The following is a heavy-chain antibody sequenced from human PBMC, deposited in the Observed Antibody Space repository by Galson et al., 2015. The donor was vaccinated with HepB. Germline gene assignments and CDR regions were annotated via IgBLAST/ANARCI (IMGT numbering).Heavy chain of an antibody. V-gene: IGHV3-74*01. Sequence: SLRLSCAASGFTFSTYWMHWVRQAPGKGLVWVSRINSDGSSTTYADSVKGRFTISRDNAKNTLYLQMNSLRAEDTAVYYCARARIAVAGFDYWGQGTLVTVFS. CDR1: GFTFSTYW. CDR3: ARARIAVAGFDY. CDR2: INSDGSST. J-gene: IGHJ4*02. D-gene: IGHD6-19*01.